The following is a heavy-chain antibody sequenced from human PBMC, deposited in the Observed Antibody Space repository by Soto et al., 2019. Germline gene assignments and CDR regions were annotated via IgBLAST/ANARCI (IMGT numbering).Heavy chain of an antibody. Sequence: PSQTLSLTCVISGDSVSSNSAAWNWIRHSPSRGLEWLGRTYYRSKWYSDYAVSMRSRITINPDTTKNQFSLQLNSATPEDTAVYYCATWRFDYWGQGTLVTVSS. CDR3: ATWRFDY. CDR1: GDSVSSNSAA. V-gene: IGHV6-1*01. J-gene: IGHJ4*02. CDR2: TYYRSKWYS.